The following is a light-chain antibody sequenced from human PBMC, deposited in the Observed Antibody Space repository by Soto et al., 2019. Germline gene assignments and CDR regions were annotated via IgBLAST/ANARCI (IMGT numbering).Light chain of an antibody. CDR2: KAS. V-gene: IGKV1-5*03. Sequence: DIQMTQSPSTLSASVGDRVTITCRASQSISSWLAWYQQKPGKAPKLLIYKASSLESGVPSRFSGSGSGTEFTLTISSLQPDDFATYYCQKYNSYFDTFGKGTKLDLK. CDR3: QKYNSYFDT. CDR1: QSISSW. J-gene: IGKJ2*01.